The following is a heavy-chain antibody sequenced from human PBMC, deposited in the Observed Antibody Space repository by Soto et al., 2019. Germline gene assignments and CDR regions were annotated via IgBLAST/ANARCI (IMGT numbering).Heavy chain of an antibody. CDR2: IGTAGET. Sequence: GGSLRLSCAASGFTFSSYDMHWVRQATGKGLEWVSAIGTAGETYYPGSVKGRFTISRENAKNSLYLQMNSLRAGDTAVYYCARAIGDNCSGGSCYSLSPHFDYWGQGTLVTVSS. D-gene: IGHD2-15*01. CDR1: GFTFSSYD. V-gene: IGHV3-13*01. J-gene: IGHJ4*02. CDR3: ARAIGDNCSGGSCYSLSPHFDY.